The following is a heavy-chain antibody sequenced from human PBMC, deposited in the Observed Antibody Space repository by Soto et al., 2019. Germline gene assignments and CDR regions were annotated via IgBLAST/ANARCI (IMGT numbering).Heavy chain of an antibody. CDR1: GGSITSTDYY. CDR3: ARRTPLYGSGSSRFDP. Sequence: SETLSLTCSVSGGSITSTDYYWGWIRRPPGQGLEWIGTMDYSGVSQYNPSLRSRVTISADTSKNQFSLRLTSVTAADTAVYYCARRTPLYGSGSSRFDPWGQGALVTVSS. J-gene: IGHJ5*02. V-gene: IGHV4-39*01. CDR2: MDYSGVS. D-gene: IGHD3-10*01.